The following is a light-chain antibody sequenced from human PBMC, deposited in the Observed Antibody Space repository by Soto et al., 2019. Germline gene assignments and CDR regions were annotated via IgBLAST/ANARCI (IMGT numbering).Light chain of an antibody. Sequence: EIVLTQSPGTLSLSPGERATLSCMSSQSVSSSYLAWYQQKPGQAPRLLIYGASSRATGIPDRFSGSGSGTDFTLTISSLQPDDFATYYCQHYNSYSEAFGQGTKVDI. CDR1: QSVSSSY. CDR2: GAS. V-gene: IGKV3-20*01. J-gene: IGKJ1*01. CDR3: QHYNSYSEA.